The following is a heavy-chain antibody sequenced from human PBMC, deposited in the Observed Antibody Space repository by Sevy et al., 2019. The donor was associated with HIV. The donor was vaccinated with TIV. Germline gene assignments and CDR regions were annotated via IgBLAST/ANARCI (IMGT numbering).Heavy chain of an antibody. CDR1: GFTFSSVG. Sequence: GGSLRLSCAASGFTFSSVGMHWVRQAPGKGLEWVALISHDGRDKSYADSVKGRFTISRDNSRNTLYLQMNSLGGEDTAVYSCAKDRRGYSPFEYWGQGTLVTVSS. CDR3: AKDRRGYSPFEY. CDR2: ISHDGRDK. J-gene: IGHJ4*02. D-gene: IGHD2-15*01. V-gene: IGHV3-30*18.